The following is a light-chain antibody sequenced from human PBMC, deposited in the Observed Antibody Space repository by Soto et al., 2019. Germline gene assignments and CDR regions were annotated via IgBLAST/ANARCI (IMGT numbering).Light chain of an antibody. J-gene: IGLJ2*01. Sequence: QSALTQPPSVSGSPGQSVTISCAGTSSDVGRYNRVSWYQQPPGTAPKLIIYEVANRPSGVPGRFSGSKSGNTASLTISGLQTEDEADYYCSLYTFNNTFVFGGGTKLTVL. CDR3: SLYTFNNTFV. V-gene: IGLV2-18*01. CDR1: SSDVGRYNR. CDR2: EVA.